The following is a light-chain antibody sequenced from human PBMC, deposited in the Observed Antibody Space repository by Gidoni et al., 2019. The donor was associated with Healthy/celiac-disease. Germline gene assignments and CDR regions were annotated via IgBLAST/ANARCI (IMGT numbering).Light chain of an antibody. Sequence: DIQMTQSPSSLSASVGDRVTITCRASQSISSYVNWYQQKPEEAPKLLSYAASTLQSGVPSRFSGSGSGTDFTLTISSLQPEDSAAYYCQQSYSSPYIFGQGTKLEIK. CDR3: QQSYSSPYI. V-gene: IGKV1-39*01. CDR1: QSISSY. CDR2: AAS. J-gene: IGKJ2*01.